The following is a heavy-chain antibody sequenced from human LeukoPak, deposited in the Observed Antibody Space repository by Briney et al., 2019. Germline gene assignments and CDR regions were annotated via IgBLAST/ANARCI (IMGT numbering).Heavy chain of an antibody. CDR1: GFTFSSFG. CDR2: IKQDGTEK. Sequence: GGSLRLSCAASGFTFSSFGMHWVRQAPGKGLEWVANIKQDGTEKYYVDSVKGRFTISRDNAKNSLYLQMNSLRAEDTAVYYCARGGESWGQGTLVTVSS. CDR3: ARGGES. J-gene: IGHJ5*02. V-gene: IGHV3-7*01. D-gene: IGHD3-16*01.